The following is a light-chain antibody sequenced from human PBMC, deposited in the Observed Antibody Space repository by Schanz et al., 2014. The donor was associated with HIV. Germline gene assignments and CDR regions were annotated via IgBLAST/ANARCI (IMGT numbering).Light chain of an antibody. J-gene: IGKJ2*01. CDR3: QQRSNWPPGYT. V-gene: IGKV3-15*01. CDR2: GAS. CDR1: QSVSSN. Sequence: IVMTQSPATLSLSPGERATLSCRASQSVSSNLAWYQQKSGQAPRLLIYGASTRATGIPARFSGSGSGTEFTLTISSLQSEDFAVYSCQQRSNWPPGYTFGQGTKLEIK.